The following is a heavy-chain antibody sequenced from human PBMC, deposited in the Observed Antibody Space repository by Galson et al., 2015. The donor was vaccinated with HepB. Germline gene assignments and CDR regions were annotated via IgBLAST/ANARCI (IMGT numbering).Heavy chain of an antibody. V-gene: IGHV6-1*01. J-gene: IGHJ4*02. CDR2: TYYRSQWYS. CDR3: ARAWTSRPSTRQTDHFDY. D-gene: IGHD1-1*01. Sequence: WNWIRQSPSRGLEWLGRTYYRSQWYSEYSASVRGRMTISPDTSENQFSLHLSSVTPEDTAIYFCARAWTSRPSTRQTDHFDYWGQGTLVTVSS.